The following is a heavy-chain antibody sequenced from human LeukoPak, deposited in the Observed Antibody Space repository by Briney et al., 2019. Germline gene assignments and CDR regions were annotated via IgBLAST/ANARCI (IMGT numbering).Heavy chain of an antibody. CDR1: GGSISSANSF. CDR2: ISYSGST. CDR3: ARHRSGWLQSSFDY. Sequence: SETLSLTCTVSGGSISSANSFWGWIRQPPGRGLEWIGSISYSGSTSYIPSLNNRVTISVDTSKNQFSLKLSSVTAADTALYYCARHRSGWLQSSFDYWGQGTLVTVSS. V-gene: IGHV4-39*01. D-gene: IGHD5-24*01. J-gene: IGHJ4*02.